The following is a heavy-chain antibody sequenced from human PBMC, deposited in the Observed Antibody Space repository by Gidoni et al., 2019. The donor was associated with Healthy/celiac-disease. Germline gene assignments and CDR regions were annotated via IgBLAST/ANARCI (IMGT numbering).Heavy chain of an antibody. CDR1: GFTFSSYA. J-gene: IGHJ4*02. CDR2: ISGSGGST. Sequence: EVQLLESGGGLVQPGGSLRLSCAASGFTFSSYAMSWVRQAPGKGLEWVSAISGSGGSTYYADSVKGRFTISRDNSKNTLYLQMNSLRAEDTAVYYCAGGRYYDSSGYYSDYWGQGTLVTVSS. CDR3: AGGRYYDSSGYYSDY. D-gene: IGHD3-22*01. V-gene: IGHV3-23*01.